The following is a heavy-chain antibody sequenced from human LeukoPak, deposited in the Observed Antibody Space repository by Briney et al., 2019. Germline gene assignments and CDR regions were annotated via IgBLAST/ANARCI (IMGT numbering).Heavy chain of an antibody. D-gene: IGHD3-10*01. V-gene: IGHV3-9*01. CDR1: GFTFDDYA. CDR3: AKEDRDYYYMDV. CDR2: ISWNSGSI. Sequence: GGSLRLSCAASGFTFDDYAMHWVRQAPGKGLEWVSGISWNSGSIGYADSVKGRFTISRDNAKNSLYLQMNSLRAEDTALYYCAKEDRDYYYMDVWGKGTTVTASS. J-gene: IGHJ6*03.